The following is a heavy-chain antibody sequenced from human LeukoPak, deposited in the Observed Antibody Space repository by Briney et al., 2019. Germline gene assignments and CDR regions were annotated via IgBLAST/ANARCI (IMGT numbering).Heavy chain of an antibody. Sequence: GGSLRLSCAASGFTFSAFWMHWVRQAPGKGLVWVSRINSDDSRTTYADSVKGRFTISRDNAKNSLYLQMNNLRAEDTAVYYCARYCGGDCYGMDVWGQGTTVTVSS. CDR2: INSDDSRT. D-gene: IGHD2-21*01. J-gene: IGHJ6*02. CDR3: ARYCGGDCYGMDV. V-gene: IGHV3-74*01. CDR1: GFTFSAFW.